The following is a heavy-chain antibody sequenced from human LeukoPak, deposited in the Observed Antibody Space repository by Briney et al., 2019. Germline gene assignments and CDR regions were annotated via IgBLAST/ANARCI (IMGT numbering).Heavy chain of an antibody. D-gene: IGHD3-22*01. J-gene: IGHJ4*02. Sequence: GRSLRLSCAASGFTFSSYGMHWVRQAPGKGLEWVAVISYDGSNKYYADSVKGRFTISRDNSKNTLYLQMNSLRAEDTAVYYCAKDSSYDSRDFDYWGQGTLVTVSS. CDR2: ISYDGSNK. CDR3: AKDSSYDSRDFDY. V-gene: IGHV3-30*18. CDR1: GFTFSSYG.